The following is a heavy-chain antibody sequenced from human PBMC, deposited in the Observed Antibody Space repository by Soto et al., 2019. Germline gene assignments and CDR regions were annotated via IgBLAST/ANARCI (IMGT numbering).Heavy chain of an antibody. J-gene: IGHJ2*01. Sequence: EVQLVESGGGLVQPGGSLRLSCAASGFTVSSNYMSWVRQAPGKGLEWVSVIYSGGSTYYADSVKGRFTISRDNSKNTLYLQMNSLRAEDTAVYYCASFRGGSGSRRNWYFDLWGRGTLVTLSS. CDR3: ASFRGGSGSRRNWYFDL. CDR2: IYSGGST. D-gene: IGHD3-10*01. CDR1: GFTVSSNY. V-gene: IGHV3-66*01.